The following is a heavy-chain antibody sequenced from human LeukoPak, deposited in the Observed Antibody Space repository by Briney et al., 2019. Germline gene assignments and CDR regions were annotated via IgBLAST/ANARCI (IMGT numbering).Heavy chain of an antibody. J-gene: IGHJ6*03. Sequence: SETLSLTCAVSGYPISSGYYWGWIRQPPGKGLEWIGSIYHSGSTYYNPSLKSRVTISVDTSKNQFSLKLSSVTAADTAVYYCARSLRDYYYYYYMDVWGKGTTVTVSS. V-gene: IGHV4-38-2*01. CDR2: IYHSGST. CDR3: ARSLRDYYYYYYMDV. CDR1: GYPISSGYY. D-gene: IGHD3-10*01.